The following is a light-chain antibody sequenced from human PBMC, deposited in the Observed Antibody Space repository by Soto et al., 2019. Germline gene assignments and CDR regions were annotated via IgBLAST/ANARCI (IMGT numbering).Light chain of an antibody. J-gene: IGKJ1*01. CDR1: QSVSARY. CDR3: QQYAVSPPT. Sequence: EIVLTQSPGTLSLSPGERATLSCRASQSVSARYVAWYQRKPGQAPRLLIYVASNRATDIPVRYSASGSGTAFPLPITRLQPEDCALYFCQQYAVSPPTFGLGTKVEFK. V-gene: IGKV3-20*01. CDR2: VAS.